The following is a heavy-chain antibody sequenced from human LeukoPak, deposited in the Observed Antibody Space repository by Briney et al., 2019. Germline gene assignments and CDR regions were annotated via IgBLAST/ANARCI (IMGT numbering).Heavy chain of an antibody. CDR3: ARGLRYFDRSYYDAFDI. Sequence: GESLKISCKGSGYSFTSYDINWVRQATGQGLEWMGWMNPNSGNTGYAQKFQGRVTMTRNTSISTAYMELSSLRSEDTAVYYCARGLRYFDRSYYDAFDIWGQGTMVTVSS. D-gene: IGHD3-9*01. J-gene: IGHJ3*02. V-gene: IGHV1-8*01. CDR2: MNPNSGNT. CDR1: GYSFTSYD.